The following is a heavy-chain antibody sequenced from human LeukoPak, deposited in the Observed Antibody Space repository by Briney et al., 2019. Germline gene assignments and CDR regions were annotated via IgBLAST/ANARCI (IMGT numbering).Heavy chain of an antibody. CDR2: ISAYNGNT. V-gene: IGHV1-18*01. CDR3: ARDYYDSSGYPIDY. J-gene: IGHJ4*02. Sequence: ASVKVSCKASGYTFTSYGISWVRQAPGQGLEWMGWISAYNGNTNYAQKLQGRVTMTTDTSPRTAYMELRSLRSDDTAVYYCARDYYDSSGYPIDYWGQGTLVTVSS. D-gene: IGHD3-22*01. CDR1: GYTFTSYG.